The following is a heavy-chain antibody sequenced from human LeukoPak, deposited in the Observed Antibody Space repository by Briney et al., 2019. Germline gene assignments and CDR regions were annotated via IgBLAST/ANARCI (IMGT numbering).Heavy chain of an antibody. Sequence: GGSLRLSCAASGYTFSSYWMHWVRHAPGKGLVWVSRINSDGSSTSYADSAKGRLTISRDNAKNTLYLQMNSLRDEDTSVYYCAKGGRNVIDYWGQGTLVTVSS. D-gene: IGHD1-26*01. CDR3: AKGGRNVIDY. V-gene: IGHV3-74*01. J-gene: IGHJ4*02. CDR2: INSDGSST. CDR1: GYTFSSYW.